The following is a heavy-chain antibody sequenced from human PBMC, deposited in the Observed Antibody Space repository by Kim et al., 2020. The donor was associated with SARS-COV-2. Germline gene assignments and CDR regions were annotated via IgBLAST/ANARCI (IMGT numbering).Heavy chain of an antibody. Sequence: GGSLRLSCAASGFTFRSYAMHWVRRAPGKGLEWVAGISHDGSLEYYADSVRGRFTISRDDSKRMLDLQMNSLRGEDTAVYYCSRDREENPTIGSIGFFGYWGQGALVTVSS. J-gene: IGHJ4*02. CDR1: GFTFRSYA. CDR3: SRDREENPTIGSIGFFGY. V-gene: IGHV3-30*04. D-gene: IGHD2-2*03. CDR2: ISHDGSLE.